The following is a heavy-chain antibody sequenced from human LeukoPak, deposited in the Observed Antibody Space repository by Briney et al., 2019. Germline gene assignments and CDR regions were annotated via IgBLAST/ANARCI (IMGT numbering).Heavy chain of an antibody. V-gene: IGHV5-51*01. Sequence: GESLKISCQGSGYSFLSHWIGWVRQMPGKGLEWMGIIYPGDSDTRYNPSFQGQVTISADKSISTAYLQWSSLKASDTAVYYCARHASPYSSNYYFDYWGQGALVTVSS. CDR1: GYSFLSHW. CDR2: IYPGDSDT. D-gene: IGHD6-13*01. CDR3: ARHASPYSSNYYFDY. J-gene: IGHJ4*02.